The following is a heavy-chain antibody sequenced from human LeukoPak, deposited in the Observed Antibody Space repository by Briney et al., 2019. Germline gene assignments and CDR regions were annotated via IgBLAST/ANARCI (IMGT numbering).Heavy chain of an antibody. CDR3: ARIQLFYYYYGMDV. D-gene: IGHD5-18*01. Sequence: GGSLRLSCAASGFSFRKYWMSWVRQAPGRGLEWVANIKQDGSETYYVDSVEGRFTISRDNAKNSLFLQMNSLRAEDTAVYYCARIQLFYYYYGMDVWGQGATVTVSS. CDR1: GFSFRKYW. V-gene: IGHV3-7*04. J-gene: IGHJ6*01. CDR2: IKQDGSET.